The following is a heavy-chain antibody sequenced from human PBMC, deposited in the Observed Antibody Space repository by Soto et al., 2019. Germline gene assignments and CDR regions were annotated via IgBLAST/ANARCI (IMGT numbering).Heavy chain of an antibody. CDR2: ITTTGDTT. CDR3: AKGGGGDHGY. D-gene: IGHD2-21*02. V-gene: IGHV3-23*04. Sequence: QLVESEGGLVQPGGSLRLSCEASGFIFTTSDMSWVRQAPGKGLEWVSSITTTGDTTHYADSVRGRFTISRNNARKTVFLQMNSLRGDDTAVNYWAKGGGGDHGYWGQGTLVAVSS. CDR1: GFIFTTSD. J-gene: IGHJ4*02.